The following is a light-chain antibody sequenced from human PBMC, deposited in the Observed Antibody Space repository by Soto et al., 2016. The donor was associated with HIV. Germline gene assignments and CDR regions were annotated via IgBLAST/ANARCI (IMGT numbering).Light chain of an antibody. Sequence: DIQMTQSPSSLSLSIGDRVSITCRASQSISTYLNWYQQKPGRAPKLLIYDASSLQSGVPSRFSGRGSGTDFTLTISSLQHEDFATYYCQQSYSTPRTFGQGTKVEIK. CDR2: DAS. CDR1: QSISTY. J-gene: IGKJ1*01. CDR3: QQSYSTPRT. V-gene: IGKV1-39*01.